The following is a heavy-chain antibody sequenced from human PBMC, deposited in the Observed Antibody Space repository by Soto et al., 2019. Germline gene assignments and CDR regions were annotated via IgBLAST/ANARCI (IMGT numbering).Heavy chain of an antibody. CDR1: GYTFTSYY. CDR3: ALSLLDTAMVISGYFDY. Sequence: ASVKVSCKASGYTFTSYYMHWVRQAPGRGLEWMGIINPSGGSTSYAQKFQGRVTMTRDTSTSTVYMELSSLRSEDTAVYYCALSLLDTAMVISGYFDYWGQGTLVTVSS. J-gene: IGHJ4*02. D-gene: IGHD5-18*01. CDR2: INPSGGST. V-gene: IGHV1-46*01.